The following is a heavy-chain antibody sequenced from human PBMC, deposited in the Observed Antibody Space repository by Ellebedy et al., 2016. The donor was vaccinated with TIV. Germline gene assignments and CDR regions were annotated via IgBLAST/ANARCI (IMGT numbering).Heavy chain of an antibody. CDR1: GFTFGDYE. V-gene: IGHV3-49*03. CDR2: IRHKPYNEAT. CDR3: TRDVWYRGHYHVS. J-gene: IGHJ4*02. D-gene: IGHD1-26*01. Sequence: GESLKISXTGSGFTFGDYEMSWLRQTPGKGLEWVGLIRHKPYNEATTYAASVKGRFTISRDDSKSIAYLQMDSLKTEDTGVYYCTRDVWYRGHYHVSWGQGTLVTVSS.